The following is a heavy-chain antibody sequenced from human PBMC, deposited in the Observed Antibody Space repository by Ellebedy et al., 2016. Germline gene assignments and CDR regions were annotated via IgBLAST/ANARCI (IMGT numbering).Heavy chain of an antibody. D-gene: IGHD3-22*01. Sequence: SETLSLTCAVYGGSFSGYYWSWIRQPPGKGLEWIGEINHSGSTNYNPSLKSRVTISVDTSKNQFSLKLSSVTAADTAVYYCARWAPLGYDSSGYYYYFDYWGQGTLVTVSS. J-gene: IGHJ4*02. CDR3: ARWAPLGYDSSGYYYYFDY. CDR1: GGSFSGYY. CDR2: INHSGST. V-gene: IGHV4-34*01.